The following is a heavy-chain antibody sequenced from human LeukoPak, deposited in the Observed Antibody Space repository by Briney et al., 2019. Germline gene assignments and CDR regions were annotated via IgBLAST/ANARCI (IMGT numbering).Heavy chain of an antibody. J-gene: IGHJ4*02. V-gene: IGHV4-31*03. CDR1: GGSISSGGYY. CDR3: ASFRIAAAPEGF. Sequence: SETLSLTCTVSGGSISSGGYYWNWIRQHPEKGLEWIGYVYNSGNTYYNPSLKSRVVISVDTSKNQYSLKLSSVTAADTAVYFCASFRIAAAPEGFWGQGTLVTVSA. D-gene: IGHD6-13*01. CDR2: VYNSGNT.